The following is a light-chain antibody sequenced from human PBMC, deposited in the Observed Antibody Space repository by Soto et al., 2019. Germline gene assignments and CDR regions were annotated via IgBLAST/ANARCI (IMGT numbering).Light chain of an antibody. CDR1: TGAVTSGHY. Sequence: QAVVTQEPSLTVSPGGTVTLTCGSSTGAVTSGHYPYWFQQKPGQAPRTLIYDTSNKHSWTPARLSVSLLGGKAALTLSGAQPEDEADYYCFLSYGGARVFGGGTKLTVL. V-gene: IGLV7-46*01. CDR3: FLSYGGARV. J-gene: IGLJ3*02. CDR2: DTS.